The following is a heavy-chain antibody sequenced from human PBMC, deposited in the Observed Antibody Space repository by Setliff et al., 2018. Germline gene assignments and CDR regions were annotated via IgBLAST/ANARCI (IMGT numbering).Heavy chain of an antibody. CDR2: ISSSSSYI. D-gene: IGHD6-13*01. CDR3: ARARGSSWLFYYMDV. Sequence: PGESLKISCAASGFTFSSYSMNWVRQAPGQGLEWVSSISSSSSYIYYADSVKGRFTISRDNAKNSLYLQMNSLRAEDTAVYYWARARGSSWLFYYMDVWGKGTTVTVSS. J-gene: IGHJ6*03. V-gene: IGHV3-21*01. CDR1: GFTFSSYS.